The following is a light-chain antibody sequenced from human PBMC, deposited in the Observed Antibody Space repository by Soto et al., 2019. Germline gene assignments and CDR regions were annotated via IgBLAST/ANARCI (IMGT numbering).Light chain of an antibody. CDR1: QSVSSSY. V-gene: IGKV3-20*01. Sequence: EIVLTQSPGTLSLSPGERATHSCRASQSVSSSYLAWYQQKPGQAPRLLIYGASSRATGIPDRFSGSGSGTDFTFTISILEPEDFAVYYCQQYGSSPRTFGQGTKVDIK. CDR2: GAS. J-gene: IGKJ1*01. CDR3: QQYGSSPRT.